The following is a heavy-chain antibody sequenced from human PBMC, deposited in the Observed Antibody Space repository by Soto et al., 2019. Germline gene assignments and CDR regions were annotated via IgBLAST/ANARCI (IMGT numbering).Heavy chain of an antibody. Sequence: ASVKVSCKASGYTFTSYAMHWVRQAPGQRLEWMGWINAGNGNTKYSQKFQGRVTITRDTSASTAYMELSSLRSEDTAVYYCAGGEGIVVVVAATKRRYYYYGMDVWGQVTTVTVSS. V-gene: IGHV1-3*01. CDR2: INAGNGNT. J-gene: IGHJ6*02. CDR3: AGGEGIVVVVAATKRRYYYYGMDV. CDR1: GYTFTSYA. D-gene: IGHD2-15*01.